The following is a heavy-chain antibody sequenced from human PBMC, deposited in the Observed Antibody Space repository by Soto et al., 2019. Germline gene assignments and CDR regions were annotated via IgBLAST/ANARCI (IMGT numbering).Heavy chain of an antibody. V-gene: IGHV3-30*03. D-gene: IGHD2-21*02. CDR1: GFSFSSFG. CDR2: ISYDGSNK. J-gene: IGHJ4*02. Sequence: QVQLVESGGGVVQPGRSLRLSCAASGFSFSSFGMHWDRQAPAKGLEWVAVISYDGSNKYYADSVKGRFTISRDNTKNTLYLQMNSLRAEDTALYYCAAQGDFNDYWGQRTLVTVSS. CDR3: AAQGDFNDY.